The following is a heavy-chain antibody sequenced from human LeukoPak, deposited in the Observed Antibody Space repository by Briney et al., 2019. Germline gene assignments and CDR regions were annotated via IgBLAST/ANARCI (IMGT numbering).Heavy chain of an antibody. D-gene: IGHD4-23*01. V-gene: IGHV5-51*01. CDR3: ARHQGYGGDYYWYGLDV. CDR1: GYTFTTYW. Sequence: RHGESLKISCEVSGYTFTTYWIAWVRQMPGKGLEWVGIIYPANSNTRNSPSFQGRVTISVDKSISTAYLQWNSLKASDTAIYYCARHQGYGGDYYWYGLDVWGQGTTVTVSS. CDR2: IYPANSNT. J-gene: IGHJ6*02.